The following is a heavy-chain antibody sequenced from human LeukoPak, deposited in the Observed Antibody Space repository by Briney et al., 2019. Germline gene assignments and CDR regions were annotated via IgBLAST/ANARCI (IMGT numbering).Heavy chain of an antibody. J-gene: IGHJ4*02. CDR1: GFSYSSYA. Sequence: GGSLRLCCAASGFSYSSYAMHWGRQAPGKGLEWVAFMRHDGSKKYYADSGQDRFIISRDNSKNTLYLQMNALRTEDTAVYFCAKGTGSGSFLVDYWGQGTLVTVSS. V-gene: IGHV3-30*02. CDR3: AKGTGSGSFLVDY. D-gene: IGHD3-10*01. CDR2: MRHDGSKK.